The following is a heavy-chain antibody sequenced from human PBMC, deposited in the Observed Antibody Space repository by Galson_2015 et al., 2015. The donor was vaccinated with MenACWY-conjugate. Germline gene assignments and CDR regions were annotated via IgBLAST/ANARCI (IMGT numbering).Heavy chain of an antibody. V-gene: IGHV3-23*01. CDR1: GFTFSNFG. CDR3: AKFGPSGGVTTGRILHLDS. J-gene: IGHJ4*02. Sequence: SLRLSCAASGFTFSNFGLSWVRKAPGEGLEWVSSIGGSGDSTYYADSVKGRFTVSRDNSRNTLSLQMNSLRAEDTAVYYCAKFGPSGGVTTGRILHLDSWGQGTPVTVSS. D-gene: IGHD1-26*01. CDR2: IGGSGDST.